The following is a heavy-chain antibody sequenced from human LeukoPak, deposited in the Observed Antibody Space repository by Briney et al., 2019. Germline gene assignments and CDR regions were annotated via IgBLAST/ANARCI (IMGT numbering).Heavy chain of an antibody. CDR1: GFTFDDYA. CDR2: ISWNSGSI. Sequence: GRSLRLSCAASGFTFDDYAMHWVRQAPGKGLEWVSGISWNSGSIGYADSVKGRFTISRDNAKNSLYLQMNSLRAEDTAVYYCARDGWSPDYWGQGTLVTVSS. V-gene: IGHV3-9*01. CDR3: ARDGWSPDY. J-gene: IGHJ4*02.